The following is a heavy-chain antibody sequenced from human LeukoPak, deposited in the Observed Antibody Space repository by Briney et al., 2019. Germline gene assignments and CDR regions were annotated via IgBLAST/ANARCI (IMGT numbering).Heavy chain of an antibody. CDR1: GYTFTGYY. CDR2: INPNSGDT. CDR3: ARDPSGSGRLDD. V-gene: IGHV1-2*02. Sequence: SVKVSCKASGYTFTGYYMHWVGHAPGQGLERMGWINPNSGDTNYEQKFQGRVTKTRDTSNSTAYREESRLRSDDTAVYYCARDPSGSGRLDDWGQG. D-gene: IGHD3-10*01. J-gene: IGHJ4*01.